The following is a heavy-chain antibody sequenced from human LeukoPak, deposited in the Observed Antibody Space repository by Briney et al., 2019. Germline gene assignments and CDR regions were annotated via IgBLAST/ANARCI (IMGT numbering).Heavy chain of an antibody. CDR2: INHSGST. Sequence: SETLSLTCAVYGGSFSGYYWSWIRQPPGKGLEWIGEINHSGSTNYNPSLKSRVTISVDTSKNQFSLKLSSVTAADTAVYYCATSYDSSGYIDYWGQGTLVTVSS. D-gene: IGHD3-22*01. J-gene: IGHJ4*02. CDR3: ATSYDSSGYIDY. CDR1: GGSFSGYY. V-gene: IGHV4-34*01.